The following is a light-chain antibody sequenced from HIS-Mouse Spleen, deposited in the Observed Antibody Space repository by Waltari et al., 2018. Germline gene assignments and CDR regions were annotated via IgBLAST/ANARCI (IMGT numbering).Light chain of an antibody. CDR2: DAS. J-gene: IGKJ4*01. Sequence: DIQMTQSPSSLSASAGDRVTITCQASQDISNYLNWYQQKPGKAPKLLIYDASNLETGVPSRFSGSGSGTDFTFTISSLQPEDIATYYCQQYDNLLTFGGGTKVEIK. V-gene: IGKV1-33*01. CDR1: QDISNY. CDR3: QQYDNLLT.